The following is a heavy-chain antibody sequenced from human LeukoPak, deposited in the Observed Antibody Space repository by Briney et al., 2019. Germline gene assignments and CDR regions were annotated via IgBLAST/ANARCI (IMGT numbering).Heavy chain of an antibody. D-gene: IGHD4-11*01. J-gene: IGHJ4*02. CDR2: IGAEGTIA. CDR1: GFTFSYHD. CDR3: ARDNPSATVGGFDY. V-gene: IGHV3-64*01. Sequence: GGSLRLSCAASGFTFSYHDMHWVRQAPGKGLEFVSSIGAEGTIAFYANSVKGRFTISRDNSQSTMHLQMGGLRPEDSAVYYCARDNPSATVGGFDYWGQGTLVTVSS.